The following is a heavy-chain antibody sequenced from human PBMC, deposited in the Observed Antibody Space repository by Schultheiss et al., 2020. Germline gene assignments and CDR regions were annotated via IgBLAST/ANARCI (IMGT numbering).Heavy chain of an antibody. Sequence: SLRLSCAASGFTFSSYDMHWVRQAPGKGLEWVSGISWNISSIGYADSVKGRFTISRDNAKNSLYLQMNNLRAEDTAVYYCARDSTRCLDVWGQGTTVTVSS. J-gene: IGHJ6*02. D-gene: IGHD2-2*01. V-gene: IGHV3-9*01. CDR1: GFTFSSYD. CDR2: ISWNISSI. CDR3: ARDSTRCLDV.